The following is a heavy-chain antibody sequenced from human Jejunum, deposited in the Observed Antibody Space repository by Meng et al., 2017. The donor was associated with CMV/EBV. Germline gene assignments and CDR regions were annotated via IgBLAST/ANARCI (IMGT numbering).Heavy chain of an antibody. D-gene: IGHD6-13*01. CDR1: FSTSA. V-gene: IGHV3-23*01. CDR3: AKDSDSSSWYGDHYYGMDV. CDR2: ISAGGGT. Sequence: FSTSAMSWVRQAPGERLYWVSSISAGGGTYDADSVKGRFTISRDNSKNTLYLQMNSLRAEDTAVYYCAKDSDSSSWYGDHYYGMDVWGQGTTVTVSS. J-gene: IGHJ6*02.